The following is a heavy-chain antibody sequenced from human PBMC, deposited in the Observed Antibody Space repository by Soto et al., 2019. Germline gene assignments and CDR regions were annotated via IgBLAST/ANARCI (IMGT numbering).Heavy chain of an antibody. Sequence: SETLSLTCTVSGGSISSYYWSWIRQPPGKGLEWIGYMNYSGSTNYNPSLKSRVTISVDTSKNQFSLKLSSVTAADTAVYYCARGFKNDYGDCWFDPWGQGTLVTVSS. D-gene: IGHD4-17*01. CDR2: MNYSGST. CDR3: ARGFKNDYGDCWFDP. CDR1: GGSISSYY. J-gene: IGHJ5*02. V-gene: IGHV4-59*01.